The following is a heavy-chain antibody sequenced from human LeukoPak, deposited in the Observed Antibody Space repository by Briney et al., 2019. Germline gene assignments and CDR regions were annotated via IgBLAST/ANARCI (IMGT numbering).Heavy chain of an antibody. V-gene: IGHV3-48*03. D-gene: IGHD5-12*01. J-gene: IGHJ4*02. CDR3: AGESGYDPGLDY. CDR2: ISSSGSTI. Sequence: GGSLRLSCAASGFTFSSYEMNWVRQAPGKGLEWVSYISSSGSTIYYADSVKGRFTISRDNAKNSLYLQMNSLRAEDTAVYYCAGESGYDPGLDYWGQGTLATVSS. CDR1: GFTFSSYE.